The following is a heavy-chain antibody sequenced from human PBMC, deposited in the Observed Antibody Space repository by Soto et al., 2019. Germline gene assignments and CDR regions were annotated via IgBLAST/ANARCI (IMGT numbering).Heavy chain of an antibody. CDR2: IIPIFGTA. J-gene: IGHJ6*02. D-gene: IGHD6-6*01. CDR3: ARDSEKQLVPHYYYYYGMDV. V-gene: IGHV1-69*13. CDR1: GGTFSSYA. Sequence: SSVKVSCKASGGTFSSYALSWVRQAPGQGLEWMGGIIPIFGTANYAQKFQGRVTITADESTSTAYMELSSLRSEDTAVYYCARDSEKQLVPHYYYYYGMDVWGQGTTVTVSS.